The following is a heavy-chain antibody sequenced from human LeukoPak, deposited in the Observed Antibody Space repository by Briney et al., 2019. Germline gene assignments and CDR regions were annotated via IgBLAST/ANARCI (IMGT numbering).Heavy chain of an antibody. Sequence: ASVKVSCKASGLTFSNSAVQWVRQARGQRLEWIGWIVVGNGNTNYGQNFQGRVTITRDMSSGTSYLELSSLRSDDTAVYFCAADDLLFVYWGQGTPVTVSS. V-gene: IGHV1-58*01. J-gene: IGHJ4*02. CDR3: AADDLLFVY. D-gene: IGHD3-10*02. CDR1: GLTFSNSA. CDR2: IVVGNGNT.